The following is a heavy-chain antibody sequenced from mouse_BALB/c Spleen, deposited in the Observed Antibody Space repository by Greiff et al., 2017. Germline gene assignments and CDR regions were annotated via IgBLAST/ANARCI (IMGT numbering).Heavy chain of an antibody. CDR2: INSNGGST. J-gene: IGHJ4*01. Sequence: EVKVVESGGGLVQPGGSLKLSCAASGFTFSSYGMSWVRQTPDKRLELVATINSNGGSTYYPDSVKGRFTISRDNAKNTLYLQMSSLMSEDTAMYYCGRDSYGNPPYYAMDYWGQGTSVTVST. D-gene: IGHD2-10*02. V-gene: IGHV5-6-3*01. CDR1: GFTFSSYG. CDR3: GRDSYGNPPYYAMDY.